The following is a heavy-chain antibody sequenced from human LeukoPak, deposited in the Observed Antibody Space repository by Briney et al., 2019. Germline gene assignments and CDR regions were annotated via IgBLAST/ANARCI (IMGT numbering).Heavy chain of an antibody. CDR3: AKDINWNYAASRIDY. J-gene: IGHJ4*02. V-gene: IGHV3-23*01. CDR1: GFTFSSYA. Sequence: GGSLRLSCAASGFTFSSYAMSWVRQAPGKGLEWVSAISGSGSSTYYADSVKGRFTISRDNSKNTLYLQMNSLRAEDTAVYYCAKDINWNYAASRIDYWGQGTLVTVSS. CDR2: ISGSGSST. D-gene: IGHD1-7*01.